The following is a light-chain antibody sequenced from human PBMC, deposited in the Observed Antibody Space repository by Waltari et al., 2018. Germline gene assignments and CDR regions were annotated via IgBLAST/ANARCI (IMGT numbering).Light chain of an antibody. J-gene: IGKJ1*01. CDR3: QQYNNWPPPWT. CDR2: DAS. V-gene: IGKV3-15*01. Sequence: EILMTQSPATLSVSPGERATLSCRASQSVSSNLAWYQPKPGQAPRLLIYDASPRATGIPARFSGSGSGTEFTLTISSLQSEDFAVYYCQQYNNWPPPWTFGQGTKVEIK. CDR1: QSVSSN.